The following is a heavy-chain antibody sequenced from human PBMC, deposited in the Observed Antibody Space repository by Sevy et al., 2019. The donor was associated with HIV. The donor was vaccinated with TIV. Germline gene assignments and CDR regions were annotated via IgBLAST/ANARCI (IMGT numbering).Heavy chain of an antibody. Sequence: GGSLRLSCAASGFTFSSYWMSWVRQAPGKGREWVANIKQDGSGKYYVDSVKGRFTISRDNAKNSLYLQMNSLRAEDTAVYYCARDKYYDFWSGFEPSLFFDYWGQGTLVTVSS. CDR2: IKQDGSGK. D-gene: IGHD3-3*01. CDR1: GFTFSSYW. V-gene: IGHV3-7*01. CDR3: ARDKYYDFWSGFEPSLFFDY. J-gene: IGHJ4*02.